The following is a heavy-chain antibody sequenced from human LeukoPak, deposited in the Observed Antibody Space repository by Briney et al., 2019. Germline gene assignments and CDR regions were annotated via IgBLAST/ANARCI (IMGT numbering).Heavy chain of an antibody. J-gene: IGHJ4*02. CDR2: INHSGST. CDR3: ARYCSSTSCYGDGFDY. V-gene: IGHV4-34*01. Sequence: SETLSLTCAVYGGSFSGYYWSCIRQPPGKGLEWIGEINHSGSTNYNPSLKSRVTISVDTSKNQFSLKLSSVTAADTPVYYCARYCSSTSCYGDGFDYWGQGTLVNVSS. D-gene: IGHD2-2*01. CDR1: GGSFSGYY.